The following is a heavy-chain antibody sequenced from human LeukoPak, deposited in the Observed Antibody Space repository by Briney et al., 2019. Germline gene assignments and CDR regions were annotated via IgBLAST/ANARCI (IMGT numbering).Heavy chain of an antibody. Sequence: SETLSLTCTISGDSTSSDRYYGGWVRQPPGKGLEWIGNIYYSGSTYYNPSLKSRATMSVDTSKNQFFLKLNSVTAADTAVYYCARGRPYSGGYHLDYWGQGTLVTVSP. CDR3: ARGRPYSGGYHLDY. J-gene: IGHJ4*02. D-gene: IGHD1-26*01. CDR2: IYYSGST. CDR1: GDSTSSDRYY. V-gene: IGHV4-39*01.